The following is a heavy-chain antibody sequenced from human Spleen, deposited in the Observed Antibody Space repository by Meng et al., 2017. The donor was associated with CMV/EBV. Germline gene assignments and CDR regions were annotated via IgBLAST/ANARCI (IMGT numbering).Heavy chain of an antibody. CDR2: IYYSGST. D-gene: IGHD3-10*01. J-gene: IGHJ4*02. CDR1: GGSISSGDYY. CDR3: ARSITMIGGVGY. V-gene: IGHV4-30-4*08. Sequence: QGRLQESGPGLVKPSETLSLTCTVSGGSISSGDYYWSWIRQPPGKGLEWIGYIYYSGSTYYNPSLKSRVTISVDTSKNQFSLKLSSVTAADTAVYYCARSITMIGGVGYWGQGTLVTVSS.